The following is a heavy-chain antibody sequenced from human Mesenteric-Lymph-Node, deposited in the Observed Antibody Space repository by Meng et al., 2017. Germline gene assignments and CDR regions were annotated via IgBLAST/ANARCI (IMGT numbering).Heavy chain of an antibody. CDR2: ISSTGTYI. CDR3: ARIRVERATGTAFDI. D-gene: IGHD5-24*01. J-gene: IGHJ3*02. CDR1: GFTFSSYA. Sequence: GESLKISCAASGFTFSSYAMSWVRQAPGKGLEWVSSISSTGTYIYYAESVKGRFTVSRDNAKNSLLLQMNSLTADDTALYYCARIRVERATGTAFDIWGHGTMVTVSS. V-gene: IGHV3-21*01.